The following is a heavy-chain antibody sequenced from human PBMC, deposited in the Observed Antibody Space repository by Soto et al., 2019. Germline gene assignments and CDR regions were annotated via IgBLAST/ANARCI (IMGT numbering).Heavy chain of an antibody. CDR2: ISSSSSYI. Sequence: GSLRLSCAASGFTFSSYSMNWVRQAPWKGLEWVSSISSSSSYIYYADSVKGRFTISRDNAKNSLYLQMNSLRAEDTAVYYCASAGYSSSWSRGYFDYWGQGTLVTVS. CDR1: GFTFSSYS. D-gene: IGHD6-13*01. V-gene: IGHV3-21*01. J-gene: IGHJ4*02. CDR3: ASAGYSSSWSRGYFDY.